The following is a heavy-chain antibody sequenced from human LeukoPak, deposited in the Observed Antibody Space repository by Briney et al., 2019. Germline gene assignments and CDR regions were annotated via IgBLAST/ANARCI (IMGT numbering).Heavy chain of an antibody. CDR3: ARDFSCSGGSCYFSPGAFDI. CDR2: INPSGGST. Sequence: ASVKVSCKASGYTFTSYYMHWVRQAPGQGLEWMGIINPSGGSTSYAQKFQGRVTMTSDTSTSTVYMELSKDTAVYYCARDFSCSGGSCYFSPGAFDIWGQGTMVTVSS. D-gene: IGHD2-15*01. CDR1: GYTFTSYY. J-gene: IGHJ3*02. V-gene: IGHV1-46*01.